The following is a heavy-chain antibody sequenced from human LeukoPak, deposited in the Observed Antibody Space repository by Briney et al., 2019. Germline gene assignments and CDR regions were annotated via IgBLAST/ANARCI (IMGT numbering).Heavy chain of an antibody. CDR3: ASRGGKSYFHT. Sequence: PGESLKISFKGPEYSLTTSRFGWARKIPGKGLKWMGTIYPGDSDTRYSQSFQGQATISADKSISTAYLQWSSLKASDTAMYYCASRGGKSYFHTWGQGTLVTVSS. CDR1: EYSLTTSR. D-gene: IGHD1-26*01. J-gene: IGHJ1*01. V-gene: IGHV5-51*01. CDR2: IYPGDSDT.